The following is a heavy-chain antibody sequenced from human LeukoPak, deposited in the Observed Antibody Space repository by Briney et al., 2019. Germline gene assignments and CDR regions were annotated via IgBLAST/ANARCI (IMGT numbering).Heavy chain of an antibody. D-gene: IGHD3-16*02. J-gene: IGHJ4*02. CDR3: ARGSLDY. CDR2: INHSGST. Sequence: PSETLSLTRAVYGGSFSGYYWSWIRQPPGKGLEWIGEINHSGSTNYNPSLKSRVTISVDTSKNQFSLKLSSVTAADTAVYYCARGSLDYWGQGTLVTVSS. CDR1: GGSFSGYY. V-gene: IGHV4-34*01.